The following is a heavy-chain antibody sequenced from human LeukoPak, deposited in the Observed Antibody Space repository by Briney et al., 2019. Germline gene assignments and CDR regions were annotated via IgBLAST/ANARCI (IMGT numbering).Heavy chain of an antibody. CDR3: ARHGTPAAAGSVFDI. D-gene: IGHD6-13*01. J-gene: IGHJ3*02. CDR2: IYPSDSHN. Sequence: GESLKISCKGSGYRFSYYWIGWVRQMPGKGLEWMGVIYPSDSHNKYSPSFQGQVTISADKSINTAHLQWSSLKASDTAMYYCARHGTPAAAGSVFDIWGQGTMVTVSS. V-gene: IGHV5-51*01. CDR1: GYRFSYYW.